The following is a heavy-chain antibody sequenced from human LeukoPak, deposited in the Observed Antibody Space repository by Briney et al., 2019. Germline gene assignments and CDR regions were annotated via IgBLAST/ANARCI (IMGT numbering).Heavy chain of an antibody. J-gene: IGHJ3*02. CDR2: IYSSGTT. CDR3: ARNYVGYAFDI. V-gene: IGHV4-59*02. Sequence: PSETLSLTCTVSGGSVRGYYWSWIRQPPGKGLEWIGYIYSSGTTNYNPSLKTGVTISVDTSKNQFSLKLTSVTAADTAVYYCARNYVGYAFDIWGQGTMVTVSS. D-gene: IGHD1-7*01. CDR1: GGSVRGYY.